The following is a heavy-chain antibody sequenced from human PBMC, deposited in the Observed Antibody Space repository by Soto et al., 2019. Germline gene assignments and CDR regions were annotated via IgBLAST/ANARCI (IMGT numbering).Heavy chain of an antibody. CDR1: GYTFVNYE. V-gene: IGHV1-8*01. Sequence: QVQLVHSGAEVKKPGASVKVSCKASGYTFVNYEINWVRQATGQGLEWLGWMNPHSGDTFYAQNFQGRVTMTRNTSITTAYMELNSLKSEDTAVYYCARQQAMDYWGQGTLVTVSS. CDR2: MNPHSGDT. CDR3: ARQQAMDY. J-gene: IGHJ4*02.